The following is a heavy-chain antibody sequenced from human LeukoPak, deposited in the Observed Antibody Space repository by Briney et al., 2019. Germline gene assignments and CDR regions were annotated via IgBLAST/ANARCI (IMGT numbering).Heavy chain of an antibody. CDR2: INTYNGNT. Sequence: ASVKVSCKASGYTFDNYGISWMRQAPGQGLEWMGWINTYNGNTKYAQKFQGRVTMTRDTSTSTAYMELTSLRSDDTAVYYCARGPIAAAGDYWGQGTLVTVSS. CDR3: ARGPIAAAGDY. D-gene: IGHD6-13*01. J-gene: IGHJ4*02. CDR1: GYTFDNYG. V-gene: IGHV1-18*01.